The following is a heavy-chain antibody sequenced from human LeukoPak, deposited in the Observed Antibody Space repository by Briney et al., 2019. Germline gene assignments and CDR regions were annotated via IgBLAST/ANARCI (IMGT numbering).Heavy chain of an antibody. Sequence: GGSLRLSCTASGFTFSNYSMNWVRQAPGKGLEWVSSISLSSTYIYYSDSVKGRFTISRDNAKNSLYLQMNSLRAEDTAVYYCARESGIEGYWGQGTLVTVSS. J-gene: IGHJ4*02. D-gene: IGHD3-10*01. CDR2: ISLSSTYI. CDR3: ARESGIEGY. V-gene: IGHV3-21*01. CDR1: GFTFSNYS.